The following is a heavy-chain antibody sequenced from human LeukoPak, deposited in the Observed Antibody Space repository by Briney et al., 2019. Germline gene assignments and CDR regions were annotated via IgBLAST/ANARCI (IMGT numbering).Heavy chain of an antibody. J-gene: IGHJ4*02. CDR2: IYYSGST. CDR1: GGSISSGGYY. Sequence: SETLSLTCTVSGGSISSGGYYWSWIRQHPGKGLEWIGYIYYSGSTYYNPSLKSRVTISVDTSKNQFSLKLSSVTAADTAVYYCARRGGSGSYYSIGYWGQGTLVTVSS. V-gene: IGHV4-31*03. CDR3: ARRGGSGSYYSIGY. D-gene: IGHD3-10*01.